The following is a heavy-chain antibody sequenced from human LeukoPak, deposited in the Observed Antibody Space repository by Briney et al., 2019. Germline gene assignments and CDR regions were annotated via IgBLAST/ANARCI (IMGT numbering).Heavy chain of an antibody. D-gene: IGHD4/OR15-4a*01. CDR2: ARSIVNNYAT. CDR1: AFTVSDSS. CDR3: TRGGSWCNGYYCYMDV. Sequence: PGGSLKLACAASAFTVSDSSVHWDRPPSEEGREWVGRARSIVNNYATTYAASVKGRFFISRDDSKNTAYLQMHSLKTEDTATYYCTRGGSWCNGYYCYMDVWGKGTTVVVSS. V-gene: IGHV3-73*01. J-gene: IGHJ6*03.